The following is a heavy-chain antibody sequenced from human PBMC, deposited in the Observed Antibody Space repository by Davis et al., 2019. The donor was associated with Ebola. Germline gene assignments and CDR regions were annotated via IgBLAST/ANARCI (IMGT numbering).Heavy chain of an antibody. Sequence: GSLRLSCTVSGGSISSSSYYWGWIRQPPGKGLEWIGSIYYSGSTYYNPSLKSRVTISVDTSKNQFSLKLSSVTAADTAVYYCARAEGSGWYHKFWGQGNLVTVSS. J-gene: IGHJ4*02. V-gene: IGHV4-39*01. D-gene: IGHD6-19*01. CDR2: IYYSGST. CDR3: ARAEGSGWYHKF. CDR1: GGSISSSSYY.